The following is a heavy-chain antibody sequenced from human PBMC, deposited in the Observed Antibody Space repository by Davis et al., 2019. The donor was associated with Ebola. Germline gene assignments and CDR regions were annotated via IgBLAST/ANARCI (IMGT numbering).Heavy chain of an antibody. CDR2: MYNSWST. J-gene: IGHJ5*02. Sequence: PSETLSLTCTVSGGSISTYYWSWIRQPPGKGLERIGYMYNSWSTNYNPALTSRVTISGDTSKNQFPLKVSPVTDADTAVYYCARDLGLRGWFDPWGQGTMVIVSS. CDR1: GGSISTYY. D-gene: IGHD4-17*01. CDR3: ARDLGLRGWFDP. V-gene: IGHV4-59*01.